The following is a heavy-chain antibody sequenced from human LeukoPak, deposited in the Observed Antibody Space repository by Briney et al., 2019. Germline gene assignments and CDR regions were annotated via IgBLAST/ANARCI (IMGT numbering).Heavy chain of an antibody. D-gene: IGHD4-17*01. CDR2: ISSSSTYV. CDR1: GXTFSSYS. CDR3: ARVHLNDNGDYSNWFDP. V-gene: IGHV3-21*01. Sequence: GGSLRLSCAASGXTFSSYSMNWVRQAPGKGLEWVSSISSSSTYVYYADSVRGRFTISRDNAKNSLYLQMNSLRAEDTAVYYCARVHLNDNGDYSNWFDPWGQGTLVTVSS. J-gene: IGHJ5*02.